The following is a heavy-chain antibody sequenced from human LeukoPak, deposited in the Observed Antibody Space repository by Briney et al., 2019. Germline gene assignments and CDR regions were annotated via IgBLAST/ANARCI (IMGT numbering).Heavy chain of an antibody. CDR1: GFTFSSYW. CDR3: AKDMTPRPLTVLAY. CDR2: IKQDGSEK. Sequence: GGSLRLSCEASGFTFSSYWMNWVRQAPGKGLEWVAYIKQDGSEKYYVDSVKGRFTISRDNAKNSLYLQMNSLRAEDTALYYCAKDMTPRPLTVLAYWGQGTLVTVSS. J-gene: IGHJ4*02. D-gene: IGHD2-8*02. V-gene: IGHV3-7*03.